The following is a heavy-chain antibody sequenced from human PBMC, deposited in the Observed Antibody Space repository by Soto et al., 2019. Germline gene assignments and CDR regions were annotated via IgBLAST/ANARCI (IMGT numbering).Heavy chain of an antibody. D-gene: IGHD1-26*01. CDR3: AYGGSCDY. Sequence: PGGSRRISCAASGFSFNTYEMNWVRQAPGKGLEWVSYISTSGSTIYYADSVKGRFTISRDNGKNSLYLQMNSLRAEDTAVYYCAYGGSCDYWGQGTHVTVSS. CDR1: GFSFNTYE. V-gene: IGHV3-48*03. J-gene: IGHJ4*02. CDR2: ISTSGSTI.